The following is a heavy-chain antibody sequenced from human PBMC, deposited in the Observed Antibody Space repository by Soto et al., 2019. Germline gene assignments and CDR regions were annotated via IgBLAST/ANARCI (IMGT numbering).Heavy chain of an antibody. J-gene: IGHJ5*02. CDR1: GGSFSGYY. V-gene: IGHV4-34*01. CDR3: ARAGRSYYGSGRLRNWFDP. D-gene: IGHD3-10*01. CDR2: INHSGST. Sequence: SETLSLTCAVYGGSFSGYYWSWIRQPPGKGLEWIGEINHSGSTNYNPSLKSRVTISVDTSKNQFSLKLSSVTAADTAVYYCARAGRSYYGSGRLRNWFDPWGQGTLVTVSS.